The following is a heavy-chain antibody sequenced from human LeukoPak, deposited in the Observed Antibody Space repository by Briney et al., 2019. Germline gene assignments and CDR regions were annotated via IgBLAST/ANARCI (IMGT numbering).Heavy chain of an antibody. CDR1: GGSIGSNY. CDR3: AKYGDSGWVIDN. D-gene: IGHD6-19*01. Sequence: SETLSLTCTVSGGSIGSNYWTWSRQPPGKGLEYIGYIYYTGGTNYNPSLKSRVTISVDTSKNQFSLKLTSVTAADTAVYFCAKYGDSGWVIDNWGQGTLVTVSS. CDR2: IYYTGGT. V-gene: IGHV4-59*08. J-gene: IGHJ4*02.